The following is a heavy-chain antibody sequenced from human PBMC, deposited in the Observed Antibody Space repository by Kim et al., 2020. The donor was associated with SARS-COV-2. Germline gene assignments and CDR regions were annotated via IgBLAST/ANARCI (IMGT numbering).Heavy chain of an antibody. Sequence: GGSLRLSCAASGFTFSSYWMSWVRQAPGKGLEWVANIRQDGSEKYYVDSVKGRFTISRDNAKNSLYLQMNSLRAEDTAVYYCARLPAPGTFDYWGQGTLVTVSS. CDR3: ARLPAPGTFDY. CDR1: GFTFSSYW. J-gene: IGHJ4*02. D-gene: IGHD6-13*01. CDR2: IRQDGSEK. V-gene: IGHV3-7*05.